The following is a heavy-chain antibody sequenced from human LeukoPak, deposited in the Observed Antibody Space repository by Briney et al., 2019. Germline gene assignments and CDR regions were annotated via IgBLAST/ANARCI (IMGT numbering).Heavy chain of an antibody. V-gene: IGHV3-30*02. CDR3: AKDRLTYYFDSSGYYPLAY. D-gene: IGHD3-22*01. J-gene: IGHJ4*02. Sequence: GGSLRLSCTASGFTFSGSAMHWVRQAPGKGLEWVAFIRSDGSNKYYADSVKGRFTISRDNSKNTLYLQMNSLRAEDTAVYYCAKDRLTYYFDSSGYYPLAYWGQGTLVTVSS. CDR1: GFTFSGSA. CDR2: IRSDGSNK.